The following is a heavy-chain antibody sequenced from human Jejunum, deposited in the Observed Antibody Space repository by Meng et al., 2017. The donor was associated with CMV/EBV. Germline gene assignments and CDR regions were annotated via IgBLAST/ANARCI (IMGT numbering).Heavy chain of an antibody. J-gene: IGHJ5*02. D-gene: IGHD6-6*01. CDR2: ISHSGGT. V-gene: IGHV4-59*01. CDR1: GVSISRYS. Sequence: SGVSISRYSWTWIRQSPGRRLEWIGYISHSGGTSRNPSLKSRVTMSADTSKSQLSLTLTSVTAADTAVYYCARLYGSSSDSPFDPWGQGTLVTVSS. CDR3: ARLYGSSSDSPFDP.